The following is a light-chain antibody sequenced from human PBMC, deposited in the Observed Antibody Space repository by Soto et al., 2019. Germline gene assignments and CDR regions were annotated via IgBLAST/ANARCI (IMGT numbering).Light chain of an antibody. CDR2: AAS. V-gene: IGKV1-9*01. CDR1: QGISSY. J-gene: IGKJ3*01. Sequence: DIQLTQSPSFLSASVGDRVTITCRASQGISSYLAWYQQKPGKAPKLLIYAASTLQSGVPSRFSGSGSGTEFTLTISSLQPEDFATYYCQQLNSYTFTFGPGTKVDIX. CDR3: QQLNSYTFT.